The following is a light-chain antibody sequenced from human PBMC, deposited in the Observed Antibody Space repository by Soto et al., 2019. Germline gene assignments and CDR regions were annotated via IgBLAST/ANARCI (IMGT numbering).Light chain of an antibody. V-gene: IGLV2-8*01. CDR1: SSDVGGYNF. J-gene: IGLJ1*01. CDR2: EVS. CDR3: SSYAGSNTPDV. Sequence: QSAPTQPPSASGSPGQSVTISCTGTSSDVGGYNFVSWYQQHPGKAPKLMIYEVSKRPSGVPDRFSGSKSGNTASLTVSGLQAEDEADYYCSSYAGSNTPDVFGTGTKLTVL.